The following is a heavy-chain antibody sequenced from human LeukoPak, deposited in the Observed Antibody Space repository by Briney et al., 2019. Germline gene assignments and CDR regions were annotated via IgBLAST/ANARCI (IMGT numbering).Heavy chain of an antibody. D-gene: IGHD6-13*01. CDR3: ANMAAAGHWAY. CDR2: ISVYNGNT. V-gene: IGHV1-18*01. CDR1: GYTFSSYG. J-gene: IGHJ4*02. Sequence: ASVRVSCKASGYTFSSYGISWVRQAPGQGLEWMGWISVYNGNTNYAQKFQGRVTMTTDTSTTTAYMELRSLGSDDTAVCYCANMAAAGHWAYWGQGTLVTVSS.